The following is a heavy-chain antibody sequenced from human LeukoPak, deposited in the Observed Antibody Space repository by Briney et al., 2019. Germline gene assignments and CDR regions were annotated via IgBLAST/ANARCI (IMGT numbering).Heavy chain of an antibody. CDR3: ARSGRGVDSFYFSMDV. J-gene: IGHJ6*03. Sequence: GRSMTLAWAAAGFTSGQYWMSWVRQAPGEVRGWVANIKHVGSEKKDGSSKNYVHSVQGRFTISRDNGKKSRYLRTNSLRAEDTAVYYCARSGRGVDSFYFSMDVWGKGTTVTVSS. D-gene: IGHD3-10*01. CDR1: GFTSGQYW. V-gene: IGHV3-7*01. CDR2: IKHVGSEKKDGSSK.